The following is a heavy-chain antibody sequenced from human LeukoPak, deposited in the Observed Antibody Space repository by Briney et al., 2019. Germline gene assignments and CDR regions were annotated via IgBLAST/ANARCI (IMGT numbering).Heavy chain of an antibody. CDR1: GYTFTGYY. CDR2: INPNSGGT. D-gene: IGHD1-14*01. CDR3: ARTHPEGRFDP. V-gene: IGHV1-2*02. Sequence: ASVKVSCKASGYTFTGYYMHWVRQAPGQGLEWMGWINPNSGGTNYARKFRGRVTLTRDTSINTAYMELSSLRSDDTAIYYCARTHPEGRFDPWGQGTLVTVSS. J-gene: IGHJ5*02.